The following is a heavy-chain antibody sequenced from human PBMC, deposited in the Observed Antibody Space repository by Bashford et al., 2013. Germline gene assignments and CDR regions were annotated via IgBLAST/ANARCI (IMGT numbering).Heavy chain of an antibody. CDR3: ARVPFSQWGIASGYFDE. J-gene: IGHJ4*02. CDR2: IVAILDST. Sequence: ASVKVSCKIPGSAFNRFAVSWVRQTPGQGLEWMGTIVAILDSTDYASKFQGRVTITADKSRTTFEMQLNSLTSEDTAVYFCARVPFSQWGIASGYFDEWGQGTPVTVSS. V-gene: IGHV1-69*04. CDR1: GSAFNRFA. D-gene: IGHD1-26*01.